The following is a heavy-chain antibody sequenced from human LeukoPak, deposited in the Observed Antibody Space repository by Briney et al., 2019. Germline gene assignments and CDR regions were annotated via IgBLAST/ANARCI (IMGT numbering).Heavy chain of an antibody. D-gene: IGHD3-10*01. J-gene: IGHJ4*02. CDR3: ARVIIAWRGFDY. CDR1: GFTFSSYA. Sequence: GGSLRLSCAASGFTFSSYAMSWVRQAPGKGLEWVSAISGSGGSTYYADSVKGRFTISRDNSKNTLYLQMNSLRAEDTAVYYCARVIIAWRGFDYWGQGTLVIVSS. V-gene: IGHV3-23*01. CDR2: ISGSGGST.